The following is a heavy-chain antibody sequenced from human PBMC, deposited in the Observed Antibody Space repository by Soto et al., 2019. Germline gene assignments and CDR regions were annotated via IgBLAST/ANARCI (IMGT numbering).Heavy chain of an antibody. V-gene: IGHV3-23*01. CDR1: GFTFSSYA. CDR2: IIGTGAST. J-gene: IGHJ6*02. Sequence: EVQLLESGGGLVQPGGSLRLSCAASGFTFSSYAMTWVRQAPGKGPEWVSTIIGTGASTYYADSVKGRFIISRDNSTNTLDLQMNSLRAEDTALYYCAKIRRPRSCYCAMDVWGQGTTVTAS. CDR3: AKIRRPRSCYCAMDV.